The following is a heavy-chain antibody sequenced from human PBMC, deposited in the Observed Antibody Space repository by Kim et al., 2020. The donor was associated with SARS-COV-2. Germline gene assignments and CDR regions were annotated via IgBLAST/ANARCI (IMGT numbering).Heavy chain of an antibody. CDR2: ISGSSSET. V-gene: IGHV3-11*06. J-gene: IGHJ4*02. Sequence: GGSLRLSCAASGLPFSDYHLSWIRQAPGKGLELVSFISGSSSETHYTASVKGRFVISRDNAKNSLFLQMNSLRVEDTAVYYCASEGAGFWNPRHWGRGTL. D-gene: IGHD3-3*01. CDR1: GLPFSDYH. CDR3: ASEGAGFWNPRH.